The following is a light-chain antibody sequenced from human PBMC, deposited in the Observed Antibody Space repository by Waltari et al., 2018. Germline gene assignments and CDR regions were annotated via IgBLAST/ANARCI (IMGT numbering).Light chain of an antibody. V-gene: IGKV4-1*01. CDR3: QQYYSTLT. Sequence: DIVMTQSPDSLAVSLVERATNHCKSSQSVLYSSNNKNYLAWYKQKPGQPPKLLIYWASTRESGVPDRFSGSGSGTDFTLTISSLQAEDVAVYYCQQYYSTLTFGGGTKVEIK. J-gene: IGKJ4*01. CDR1: QSVLYSSNNKNY. CDR2: WAS.